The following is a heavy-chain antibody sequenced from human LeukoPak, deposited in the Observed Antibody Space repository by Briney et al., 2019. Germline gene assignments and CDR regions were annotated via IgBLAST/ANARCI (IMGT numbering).Heavy chain of an antibody. V-gene: IGHV3-7*03. CDR3: ARDRFGPYYGMDV. CDR2: IKQDGSDK. Sequence: GGSLRLSCEVSGFTFSSYWMNWVRQAPGKGLEWVANIKQDGSDKYYVDSVKGRFTISRDNARNSLYLQMDSLRAEDTAVYYCARDRFGPYYGMDVWGQGTTVIVSS. J-gene: IGHJ6*02. CDR1: GFTFSSYW. D-gene: IGHD3/OR15-3a*01.